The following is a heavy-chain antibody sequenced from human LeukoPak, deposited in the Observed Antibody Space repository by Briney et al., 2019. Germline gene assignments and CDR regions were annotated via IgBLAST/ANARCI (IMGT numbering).Heavy chain of an antibody. D-gene: IGHD3-22*01. V-gene: IGHV4-4*02. J-gene: IGHJ4*02. Sequence: SGTLSLTCAVSGGSISSSNWWSWVRQPPGKGLEWIGEIYHSGSANYNPSLKSRVTISVDKSKNQFSLRLSSVTAADTAVYYCASAGHDGIGYKVCWGQGTLVTVSS. CDR3: ASAGHDGIGYKVC. CDR2: IYHSGSA. CDR1: GGSISSSNW.